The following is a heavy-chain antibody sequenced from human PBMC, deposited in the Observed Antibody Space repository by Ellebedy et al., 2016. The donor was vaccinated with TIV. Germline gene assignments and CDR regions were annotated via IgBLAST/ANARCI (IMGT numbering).Heavy chain of an antibody. J-gene: IGHJ4*02. Sequence: AASVTVSCKASGDSFINYALSWVRQAPGQGLEWMGGITPIFNTPHYAQKFQGRITITADESTSTLYLELSSLRSDDTAVYYCARDQEVGANYWGQGTLVTVS. CDR1: GDSFINYA. CDR3: ARDQEVGANY. CDR2: ITPIFNTP. D-gene: IGHD1-26*01. V-gene: IGHV1-69*13.